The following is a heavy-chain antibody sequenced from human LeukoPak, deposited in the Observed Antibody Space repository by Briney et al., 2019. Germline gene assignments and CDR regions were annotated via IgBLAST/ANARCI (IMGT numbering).Heavy chain of an antibody. D-gene: IGHD3-9*01. CDR1: GFTLSSYS. Sequence: KPGGSLRLSCAASGFTLSSYSMNWVRQAPGKGLEWVSSISRSSAYIYYADSVKGRFTISRDNAKNSLYLQMNSLRAEDTAVYYCARDVVERYFDWLLSKALDYWGQGTLVTVSS. V-gene: IGHV3-21*01. CDR3: ARDVVERYFDWLLSKALDY. CDR2: ISRSSAYI. J-gene: IGHJ4*02.